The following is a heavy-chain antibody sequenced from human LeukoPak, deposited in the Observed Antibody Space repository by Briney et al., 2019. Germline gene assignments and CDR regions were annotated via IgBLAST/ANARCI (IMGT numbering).Heavy chain of an antibody. V-gene: IGHV3-21*05. CDR2: INTDSSDI. D-gene: IGHD2-21*01. CDR1: GFTFSRYA. J-gene: IGHJ4*02. Sequence: GGSLRLSCAASGFTFSRYAMNWVRQAPGKGLEWVSYINTDSSDIHYADSVKGRFTISRDNARNTLYLQLSSLRAEDSAVYYCARDTFHPGLIDSWGQGTMVTVSS. CDR3: ARDTFHPGLIDS.